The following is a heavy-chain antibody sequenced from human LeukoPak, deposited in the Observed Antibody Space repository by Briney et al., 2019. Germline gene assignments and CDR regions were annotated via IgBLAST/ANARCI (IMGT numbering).Heavy chain of an antibody. J-gene: IGHJ3*02. D-gene: IGHD3-10*01. CDR2: IFHTGST. CDR1: GSSIRSAYF. V-gene: IGHV4-38-2*01. Sequence: PSETLSLTCAVSGSSIRSAYFWGWIRQPPGKGLEWIGNIFHTGSTDYNPSLKSRVTISVDTSKNQFSLKLSSVTAADTAVYYCARGLWFGELNDAFDIWGQGTMVTVSS. CDR3: ARGLWFGELNDAFDI.